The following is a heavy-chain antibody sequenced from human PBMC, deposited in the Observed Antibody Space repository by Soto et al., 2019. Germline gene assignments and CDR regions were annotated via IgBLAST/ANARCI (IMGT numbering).Heavy chain of an antibody. CDR1: GGSISSSSYY. D-gene: IGHD3-3*01. CDR3: ARNFWSGYPQVPFDP. J-gene: IGHJ5*02. V-gene: IGHV4-39*01. Sequence: SQTLSLTCTVSGGSISSSSYYWGWIRQPPGKGLEWIGSIYYSGSTYYNPSLKSRVTISVDTSKNQFSLKLSSVTAADTAVYYCARNFWSGYPQVPFDPWGQGTLVTVSS. CDR2: IYYSGST.